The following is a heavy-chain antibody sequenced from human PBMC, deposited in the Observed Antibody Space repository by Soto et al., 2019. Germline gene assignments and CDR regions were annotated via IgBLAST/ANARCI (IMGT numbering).Heavy chain of an antibody. V-gene: IGHV1-69*01. Sequence: QVQLVQSGAEVKKPGSSVKVSCKASGGTFGSHGIAWVRQAPGQGLEWMGGFIAVLGTPTYVKKVEGRATIIADESLTSSYLELRRLRSEDTGVYFCARGAMANFDYWGQGTVVTVSS. CDR2: FIAVLGTP. D-gene: IGHD5-18*01. J-gene: IGHJ4*02. CDR1: GGTFGSHG. CDR3: ARGAMANFDY.